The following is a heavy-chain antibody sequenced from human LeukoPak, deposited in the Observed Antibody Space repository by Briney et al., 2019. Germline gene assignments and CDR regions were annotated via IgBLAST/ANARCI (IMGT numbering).Heavy chain of an antibody. Sequence: GGSLRLSCAASGFTFSSYGMHWVHQAPGKGLEWVAVISYDGSNKYYADSVKGRFTISRDNSKNTLYLQMNSPRAEDTAVYYCAKGGGQRLVHYFDYWGQGTLVTVSS. CDR2: ISYDGSNK. V-gene: IGHV3-30*18. CDR1: GFTFSSYG. J-gene: IGHJ4*02. CDR3: AKGGGQRLVHYFDY. D-gene: IGHD6-13*01.